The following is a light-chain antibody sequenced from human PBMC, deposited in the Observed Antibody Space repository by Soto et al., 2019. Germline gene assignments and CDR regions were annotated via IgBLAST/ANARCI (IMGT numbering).Light chain of an antibody. V-gene: IGLV1-51*01. CDR2: DNN. CDR3: GTWDTSLSAYV. CDR1: SSNIGNNY. Sequence: QSVLTQPPSVSAAPGQKVTISCSGSSSNIGNNYVSWYQQLPGTAPKLLIYDNNKRPSGIPDRFSDSKSGTSATLGITGVQTGDEADYYCGTWDTSLSAYVFGTGTKVTVL. J-gene: IGLJ1*01.